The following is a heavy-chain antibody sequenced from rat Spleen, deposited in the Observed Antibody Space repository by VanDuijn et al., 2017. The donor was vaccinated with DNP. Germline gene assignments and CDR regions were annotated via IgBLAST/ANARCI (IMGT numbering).Heavy chain of an antibody. Sequence: EVQLVESGGGLVQPGRSMKLSCAASGFTFSNSDMAWVRQAPTKGLEWVASISTSGGSTYYRDSVKGRFTISRDNAKSTLYLQMDSLRSEDTATYYCAREGYDGLSPFELWGLGVMVTVSS. CDR2: ISTSGGST. J-gene: IGHJ2*01. V-gene: IGHV5-25*01. CDR1: GFTFSNSD. CDR3: AREGYDGLSPFEL. D-gene: IGHD1-6*01.